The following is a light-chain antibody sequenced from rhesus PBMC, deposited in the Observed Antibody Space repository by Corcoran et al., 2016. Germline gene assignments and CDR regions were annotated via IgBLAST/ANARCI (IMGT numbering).Light chain of an antibody. CDR3: QQRNTFPFT. J-gene: IGKJ3*01. Sequence: DIQLTQSPSSLSASVGDRVTITCRASQGISSYLAWYQQKSGKPPKLLNFDASRLQSGVPSRLSGSGAGIEFTLTISRLQPEDFATYSCQQRNTFPFTFDPGTKLDIK. CDR1: QGISSY. V-gene: IGKV1-38*01. CDR2: DAS.